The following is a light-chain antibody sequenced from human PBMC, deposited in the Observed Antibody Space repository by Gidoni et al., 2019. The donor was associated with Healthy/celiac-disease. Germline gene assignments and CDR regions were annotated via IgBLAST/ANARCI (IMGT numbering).Light chain of an antibody. J-gene: IGKJ1*01. Sequence: DIQMTQSPSSLSASVGDRVTITCRASQSISSYLNWYQQKPGKAPKLLIYAASSLQSGVPSRFSGSGSGTDFTLTISSLRPEDFATYYCQQSYSTLTWTFGQGTKVEIK. V-gene: IGKV1-39*01. CDR3: QQSYSTLTWT. CDR2: AAS. CDR1: QSISSY.